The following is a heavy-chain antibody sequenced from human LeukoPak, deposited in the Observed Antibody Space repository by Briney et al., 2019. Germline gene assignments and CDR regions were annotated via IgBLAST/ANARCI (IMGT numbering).Heavy chain of an antibody. CDR2: INPNSGST. CDR3: TRIPVAINYYYYGMDV. CDR1: GYTFTGYY. Sequence: ASVKVSCKASGYTFTGYYMHWVRQAPGQGLEWMGWINPNSGSTNYAQKFQGRVTMTRDPSISTAYMELSRLRSDDTAVYYCTRIPVAINYYYYGMDVWGQGTTVTVSS. J-gene: IGHJ6*02. D-gene: IGHD2-2*01. V-gene: IGHV1-2*02.